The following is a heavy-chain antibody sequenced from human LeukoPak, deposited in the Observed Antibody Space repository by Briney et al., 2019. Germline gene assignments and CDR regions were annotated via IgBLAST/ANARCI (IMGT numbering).Heavy chain of an antibody. CDR3: ARDPSGSSTPSFDY. D-gene: IGHD3-10*01. CDR2: ISTDGNDK. CDR1: GFTFSSYG. Sequence: GGGLRLSCAASGFTFSSYGMHWVRQAPGKGLEGVAVISTDGNDKYYGDSVKGRFTVSRDNSKNTLALETNSLSAEDTAVYYCARDPSGSSTPSFDYWGQGTLVTVSS. V-gene: IGHV3-30*03. J-gene: IGHJ4*02.